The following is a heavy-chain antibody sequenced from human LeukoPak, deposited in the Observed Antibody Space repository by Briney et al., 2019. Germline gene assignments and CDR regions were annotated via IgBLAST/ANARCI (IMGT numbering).Heavy chain of an antibody. Sequence: SETLSLTCTVSGGSISSSSYYWGWIRQPPGKGLEWIGSIYYSGSTYYNPSLKSRVTISVDTSKNQFSLKLSSVTAADTAVYYCARHSGGIITFGGVIVIPHWFDPWGQGTLDTVSS. CDR2: IYYSGST. CDR1: GGSISSSSYY. J-gene: IGHJ5*02. D-gene: IGHD3-16*02. V-gene: IGHV4-39*01. CDR3: ARHSGGIITFGGVIVIPHWFDP.